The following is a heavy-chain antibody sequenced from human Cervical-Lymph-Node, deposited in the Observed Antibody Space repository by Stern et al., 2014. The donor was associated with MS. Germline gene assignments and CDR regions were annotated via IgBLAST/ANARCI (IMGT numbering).Heavy chain of an antibody. Sequence: QLQLQESGPGLMKPSETLSLTCTVSDGSISSYYWSWLRQSPGKGLEWLGYVTYSGSTSYNPSVRGRVSISVDTSKNQFSLNLNSVTAADSAMYYCARGGWTTLLRGAGTFDIWGHGTLATVSS. CDR1: DGSISSYY. J-gene: IGHJ3*02. CDR3: ARGGWTTLLRGAGTFDI. CDR2: VTYSGST. D-gene: IGHD3-10*01. V-gene: IGHV4-59*01.